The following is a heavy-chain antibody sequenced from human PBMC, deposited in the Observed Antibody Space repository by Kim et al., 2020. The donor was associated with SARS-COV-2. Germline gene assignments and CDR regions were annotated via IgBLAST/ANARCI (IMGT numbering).Heavy chain of an antibody. CDR2: ISPDGSNK. V-gene: IGHV3-30*18. CDR1: GFTFSSYG. J-gene: IGHJ4*01. CDR3: AKDRGYCSGGSCYYFDY. D-gene: IGHD2-15*01. Sequence: GGSLRLSCAASGFTFSSYGMHWVRQAPGKGLEWVAVISPDGSNKYYADSVKGRFTISRDNSKNTPYLQMNILRAEDTAVYYCAKDRGYCSGGSCYYFDY.